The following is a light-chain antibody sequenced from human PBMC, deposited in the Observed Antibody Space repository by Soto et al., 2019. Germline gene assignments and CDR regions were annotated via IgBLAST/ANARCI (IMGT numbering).Light chain of an antibody. V-gene: IGKV1-5*03. Sequence: IQMTHAPSTRSGSVGDRVTITCRASKSISSWLAWYQQKPGKAPKILIYKASNLKSGVPSRFSGSGSGTEFTLTISSLQPDDFATYYCQHYNSYSEAFGQGTKV. J-gene: IGKJ1*01. CDR3: QHYNSYSEA. CDR2: KAS. CDR1: KSISSW.